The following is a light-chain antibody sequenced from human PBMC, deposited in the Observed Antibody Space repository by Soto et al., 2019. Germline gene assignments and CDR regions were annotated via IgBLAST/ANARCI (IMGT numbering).Light chain of an antibody. CDR3: QQYTGPPTT. J-gene: IGKJ5*01. CDR2: GAS. CDR1: HTFSINY. V-gene: IGKV3-20*01. Sequence: IICKQSPYILSWSPGERATLSCRSSHTFSINYLAWGHQRPGQAPRPXIYGASTRAAGIPDRFSGSGSGTDFTLTITRLEPEDSAVYFCQQYTGPPTTFGQGTRLEIK.